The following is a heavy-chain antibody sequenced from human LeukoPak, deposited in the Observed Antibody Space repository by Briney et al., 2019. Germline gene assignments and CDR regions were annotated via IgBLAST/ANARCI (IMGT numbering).Heavy chain of an antibody. CDR3: ARGYYDSSGYLLIGDYYYYYYMDV. V-gene: IGHV1-18*01. CDR1: GYTFTSYG. J-gene: IGHJ6*03. Sequence: GASVKVSCKASGYTFTSYGISWVRQAPGQGLEWMGWISAYNGNTNYAQNLQGRVTMTTDTSTSTAYMELRSLRSDDTAVYYCARGYYDSSGYLLIGDYYYYYYMDVWGKGTTVTVSS. CDR2: ISAYNGNT. D-gene: IGHD3-22*01.